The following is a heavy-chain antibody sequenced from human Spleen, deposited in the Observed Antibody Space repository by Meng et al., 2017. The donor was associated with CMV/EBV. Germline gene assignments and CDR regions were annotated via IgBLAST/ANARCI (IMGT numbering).Heavy chain of an antibody. CDR2: INRDGSST. Sequence: GGSLRLSCAASGFTLSSYWMHWVRQAPGKGLVWVARINRDGSSTKYADSVKGRFTISRDNSKNTLYLQMNSLRAEDTAVYYCARVHDYSGTSGYWGQGTLVTVSS. CDR3: ARVHDYSGTSGY. CDR1: GFTLSSYW. V-gene: IGHV3-74*03. D-gene: IGHD4-23*01. J-gene: IGHJ4*02.